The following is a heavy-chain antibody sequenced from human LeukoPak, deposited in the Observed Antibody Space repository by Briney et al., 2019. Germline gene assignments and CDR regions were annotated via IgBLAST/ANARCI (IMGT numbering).Heavy chain of an antibody. CDR3: AKGIRFLEWLLADY. V-gene: IGHV3-23*01. D-gene: IGHD3-3*01. CDR2: ISGSGGST. J-gene: IGHJ4*02. CDR1: GFTFSSYA. Sequence: GGSLRLSCAASGFTFSSYAMSWVRQAPGKGLEWVSAISGSGGSTYYADSVKGRFTISRDSSKNTLYLQMNSLRAEDTAVYYCAKGIRFLEWLLADYWGQGTLVTVSS.